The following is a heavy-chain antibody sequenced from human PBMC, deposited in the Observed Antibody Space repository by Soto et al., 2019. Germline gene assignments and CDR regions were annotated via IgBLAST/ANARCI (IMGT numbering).Heavy chain of an antibody. CDR1: GFSLYNYA. CDR2: ISLSSTI. CDR3: ARDLNLGSFDY. Sequence: HPGGSLRLSCAASGFSLYNYAMDWVRQAPGQGLEWVSYISLSSTIYYADSVKGRFTISRDNAKNSLYLQVNSLRAEDTAVYYCARDLNLGSFDYWGQGTLVTVSS. V-gene: IGHV3-48*01. J-gene: IGHJ4*02.